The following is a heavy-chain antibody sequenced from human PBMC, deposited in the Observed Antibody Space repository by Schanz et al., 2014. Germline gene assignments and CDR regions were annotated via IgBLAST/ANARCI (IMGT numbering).Heavy chain of an antibody. CDR1: GFTFSSYA. J-gene: IGHJ4*02. D-gene: IGHD5-18*01. CDR2: IYIGGNT. Sequence: EVHLLDSGGGLVQPGGSLRLSCAASGFTFSSYAMSWVRQAPGKGLEWVSFIYIGGNTYYADSVKGRFTISRDNSKNTVYIQMNSLRAEDTAVYYCVRVSFADPRLYRGMDRDIDYWGQGTLVTVSS. V-gene: IGHV3-66*01. CDR3: VRVSFADPRLYRGMDRDIDY.